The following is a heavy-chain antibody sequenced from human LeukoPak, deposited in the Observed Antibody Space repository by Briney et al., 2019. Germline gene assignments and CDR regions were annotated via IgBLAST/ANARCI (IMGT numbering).Heavy chain of an antibody. V-gene: IGHV4-34*12. CDR3: ARHGCGSTSCYVVDMNNRFDP. CDR1: GGSFSGYY. D-gene: IGHD2-2*01. CDR2: IIHSGST. J-gene: IGHJ5*02. Sequence: SETLSLTCAVYGGSFSGYYWSWIRQPPGKGLEWIGEIIHSGSTNYNPSLKSRVTISVDTSKNQFSLKLSSVTAADTAVYYCARHGCGSTSCYVVDMNNRFDPWGQGTLVTVSS.